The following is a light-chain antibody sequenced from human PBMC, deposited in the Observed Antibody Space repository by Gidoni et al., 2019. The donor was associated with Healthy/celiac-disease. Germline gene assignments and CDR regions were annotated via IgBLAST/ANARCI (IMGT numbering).Light chain of an antibody. CDR3: SSYTSSSTPDWV. CDR2: DVS. Sequence: QSALTQPASVSGSPGQSITISCTGTSSDVGGYNYVSWYQQHPGKAPKLMIYDVSNRPSGVSNRFSGSKSGNTASLTISGLQAEAEADYYCSSYTSSSTPDWVFGGGTKLTVL. V-gene: IGLV2-14*03. CDR1: SSDVGGYNY. J-gene: IGLJ3*02.